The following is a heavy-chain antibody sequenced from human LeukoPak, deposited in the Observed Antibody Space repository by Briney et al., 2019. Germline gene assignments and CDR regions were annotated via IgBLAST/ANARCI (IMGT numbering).Heavy chain of an antibody. CDR3: ARVRPPSYCSGGSCYVRYYYYYYMDV. Sequence: ASVKVSCKASGYTFTSYGISWVRQAPGQGLEWMGWISAYNGDTNYAQKLQGRVTMTTDTSTSTAYMELRSLRSGDTAVYYCARVRPPSYCSGGSCYVRYYYYYYMDVWGKGTTVTISS. V-gene: IGHV1-18*01. CDR2: ISAYNGDT. J-gene: IGHJ6*03. D-gene: IGHD2-15*01. CDR1: GYTFTSYG.